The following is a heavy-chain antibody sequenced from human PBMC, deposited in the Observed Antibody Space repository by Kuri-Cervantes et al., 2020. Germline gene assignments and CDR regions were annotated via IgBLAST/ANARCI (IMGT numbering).Heavy chain of an antibody. Sequence: ASVKVSCKASGYIFTSHGITWVRQAPGQGLEWMGIINPSGGSTSYAQKFQGRVTMTWDTSTSTVYMELSSLRSEDTAVYYCARGYYGSGSYPSWWGQGTLVTVSS. CDR2: INPSGGST. CDR1: GYIFTSHG. J-gene: IGHJ4*02. D-gene: IGHD3-10*01. V-gene: IGHV1-46*01. CDR3: ARGYYGSGSYPSW.